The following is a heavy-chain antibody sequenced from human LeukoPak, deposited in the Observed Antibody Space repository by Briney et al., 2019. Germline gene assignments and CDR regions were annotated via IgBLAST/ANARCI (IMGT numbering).Heavy chain of an antibody. J-gene: IGHJ5*02. D-gene: IGHD2-2*01. Sequence: SETLSLTCAVYGGSFSGYYWSWIRQPPGKGLEWIGEINHSGSTNYNPSLKSRVTISVDTSKNQFSLKLSSVTAADTAVYYCARGEAHCSSTSCYFNSWGQGTLVTVSS. V-gene: IGHV4-34*01. CDR1: GGSFSGYY. CDR3: ARGEAHCSSTSCYFNS. CDR2: INHSGST.